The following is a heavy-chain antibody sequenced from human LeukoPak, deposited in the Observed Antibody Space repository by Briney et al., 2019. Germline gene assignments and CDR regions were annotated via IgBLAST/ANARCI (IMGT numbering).Heavy chain of an antibody. CDR1: GFTFSSYA. D-gene: IGHD6-19*01. V-gene: IGHV3-23*01. Sequence: GGSLRLSCAASGFTFSSYAMSWVRQAPGKGLEWVSAISGSGGSTYYADSVKGRFTISRDNSKNTLYLQVNSLRAEDTAVYYCAKGIAVADLFDYWGQGTLVTVSS. CDR2: ISGSGGST. CDR3: AKGIAVADLFDY. J-gene: IGHJ4*02.